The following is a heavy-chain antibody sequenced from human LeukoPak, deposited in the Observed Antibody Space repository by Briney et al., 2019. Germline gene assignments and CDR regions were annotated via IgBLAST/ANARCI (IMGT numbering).Heavy chain of an antibody. CDR2: IYYSGSTT. V-gene: IGHV4-39*01. CDR1: GGSITNNNYY. CDR3: GCISTRNRPPRWFDP. J-gene: IGHJ5*02. D-gene: IGHD2/OR15-2a*01. Sequence: SATLSPTCTVSGGSITNNNYYSAWIRQPPGKGLQWIGTIYYSGSTTSFNPSLKSRVTISVDTSKNQFSLRLSSVTAADTSIYYCGCISTRNRPPRWFDPWGQGTLVTVSS.